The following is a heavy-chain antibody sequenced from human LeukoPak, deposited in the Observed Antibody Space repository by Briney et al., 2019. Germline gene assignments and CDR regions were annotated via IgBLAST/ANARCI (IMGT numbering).Heavy chain of an antibody. J-gene: IGHJ4*02. CDR3: ASRYCSGGSCAFDY. D-gene: IGHD2-15*01. CDR2: INHSGST. V-gene: IGHV4-34*01. Sequence: SETLSLTCAVYGGSFSGYYWSWIRQPPGKGLEWIGKINHSGSTNYNPSLKSRVTISVDTSKNQFSLKLSSVTAADTAVYYCASRYCSGGSCAFDYWGQGTLVTVSS. CDR1: GGSFSGYY.